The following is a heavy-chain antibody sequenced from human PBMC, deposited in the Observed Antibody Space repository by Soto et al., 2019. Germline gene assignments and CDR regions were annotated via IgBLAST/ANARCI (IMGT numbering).Heavy chain of an antibody. Sequence: QVQLVESGGGVVQPGRSLRLSCAASGFTFSSYAMHWVRQAPGKGLEWVAVISYDGSNKYYADSVKGRFTISRDNSKNTLYLQMNGLRAEDTAVYYCARAMAGHYYYYYGMDVWGQGTTVTVSS. V-gene: IGHV3-30-3*01. CDR2: ISYDGSNK. J-gene: IGHJ6*02. CDR1: GFTFSSYA. D-gene: IGHD6-19*01. CDR3: ARAMAGHYYYYYGMDV.